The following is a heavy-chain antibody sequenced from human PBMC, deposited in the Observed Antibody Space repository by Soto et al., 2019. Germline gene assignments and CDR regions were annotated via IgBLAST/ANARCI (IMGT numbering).Heavy chain of an antibody. CDR3: ASPYYDILTGQVNYYYDGMDV. V-gene: IGHV1-69*01. CDR1: GGTFSSYA. D-gene: IGHD3-9*01. J-gene: IGHJ6*02. CDR2: IIPIFGTA. Sequence: QVQLVQSGAEVKKPGSSVKVSCTASGGTFSSYAISWVRQAPGQGLEWMGGIIPIFGTANYAQKFQGRVTITADESTSTAYMELSSLRSEDTAVYYCASPYYDILTGQVNYYYDGMDVWGQGTTVTVSS.